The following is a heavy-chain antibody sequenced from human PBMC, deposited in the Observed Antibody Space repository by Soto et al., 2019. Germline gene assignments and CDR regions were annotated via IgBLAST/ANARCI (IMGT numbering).Heavy chain of an antibody. J-gene: IGHJ5*02. V-gene: IGHV4-39*01. CDR2: IYYSGST. Sequence: PSETLSLTCTVSGGSISRSSYYWGWIRQPPGKGLEWIGSIYYSGSTYYNPSLKSRVTISVDTSKNQFSLKLSSVTAAETAVYYCARHRLLSHNNWCDPWGQGTLVTVSS. D-gene: IGHD2-2*01. CDR1: GGSISRSSYY. CDR3: ARHRLLSHNNWCDP.